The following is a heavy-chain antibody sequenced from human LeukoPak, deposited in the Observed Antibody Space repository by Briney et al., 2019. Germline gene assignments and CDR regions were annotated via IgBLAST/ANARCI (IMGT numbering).Heavy chain of an antibody. CDR1: GFTFDDYA. V-gene: IGHV3-23*01. J-gene: IGHJ4*02. CDR2: ISGSGGST. D-gene: IGHD2/OR15-2a*01. Sequence: AGGSLRLSCAASGFTFDDYAMHWVRQAPGKGLEWVSAISGSGGSTYYADSVKGRFTISRDNSKNTLYLQMNSLRAEDTAVYYCAKDRERSPSIFDYWGQGTLVTVSS. CDR3: AKDRERSPSIFDY.